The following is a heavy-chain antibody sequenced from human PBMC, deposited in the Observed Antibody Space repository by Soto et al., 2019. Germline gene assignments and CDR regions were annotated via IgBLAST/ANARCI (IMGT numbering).Heavy chain of an antibody. J-gene: IGHJ6*02. CDR1: GYTFTCYY. D-gene: IGHD6-13*01. V-gene: IGHV1-2*04. Sequence: XSVKVSCKASGYTFTCYYMHWVRQAPGQGLEWMGWINPNSGGTNYAQKFQGWVTMTRDTSISTAYMELSRLRSDDTAVYYCARDSSSWSPDGMDVWGQGTTVTV. CDR3: ARDSSSWSPDGMDV. CDR2: INPNSGGT.